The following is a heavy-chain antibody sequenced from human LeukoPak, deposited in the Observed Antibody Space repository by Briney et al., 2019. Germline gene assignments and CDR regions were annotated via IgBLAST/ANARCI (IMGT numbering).Heavy chain of an antibody. CDR1: GYTLTELS. J-gene: IGHJ6*03. V-gene: IGHV1-24*01. CDR2: FDPEDGET. D-gene: IGHD6-19*01. Sequence: ASVKVSCKVSGYTLTELSMHWVRQAPGKGLEWMGGFDPEDGETIYAQKFQGRVTMTEDTSTDTAYMELSSLRSEDTAEYYCATGSFGYSSGGPYYYYYYMDVWGRGTTVTVSS. CDR3: ATGSFGYSSGGPYYYYYYMDV.